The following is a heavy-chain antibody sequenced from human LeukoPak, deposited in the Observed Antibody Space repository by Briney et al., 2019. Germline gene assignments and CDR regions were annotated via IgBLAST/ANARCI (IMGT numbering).Heavy chain of an antibody. CDR3: ASAPDYYDSSDYYYYYYMDV. V-gene: IGHV4-39*07. CDR1: GGSISSSSYY. Sequence: SETLSLTCTVSGGSISSSSYYWGWIRQPPGKGLEWIGSIYYSGSTYYNPSLKSRVTISVDTSKNQFSLKLSSVTAADTAVYYCASAPDYYDSSDYYYYYYMDVWGKGTTVTVSS. CDR2: IYYSGST. D-gene: IGHD3-22*01. J-gene: IGHJ6*03.